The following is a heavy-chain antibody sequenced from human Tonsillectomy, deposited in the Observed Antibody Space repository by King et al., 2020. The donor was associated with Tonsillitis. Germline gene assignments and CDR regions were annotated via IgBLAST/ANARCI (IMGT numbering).Heavy chain of an antibody. D-gene: IGHD3-16*01. V-gene: IGHV4-59*01. J-gene: IGHJ4*02. CDR3: ARGALWLPLDF. Sequence: MQLQESGPGLMKPSETLSLTCTVSNGSISHYYWSWLRQPPGKGLEWIGYISYSGSTNYNPSLNIRVTMSVDTSQNQFSLRLTSVTAADTAVYYCARGALWLPLDFWGQGTLVTVSS. CDR1: NGSISHYY. CDR2: ISYSGST.